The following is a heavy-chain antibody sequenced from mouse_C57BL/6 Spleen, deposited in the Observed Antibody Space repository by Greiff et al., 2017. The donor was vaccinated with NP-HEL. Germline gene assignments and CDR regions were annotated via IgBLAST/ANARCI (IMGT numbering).Heavy chain of an antibody. CDR1: GYAFSSYW. Sequence: QVHVKQSGAELVKPGASVKISCKASGYAFSSYWMNWVKQRPGKGLEWIGQIYPGDGDTNYNGKFKGKATLTADKSSSTAYMQLSSLTSEDSAVYFCARAGELGYFDYWGQGTTLTVSS. J-gene: IGHJ2*01. D-gene: IGHD4-1*01. V-gene: IGHV1-80*01. CDR3: ARAGELGYFDY. CDR2: IYPGDGDT.